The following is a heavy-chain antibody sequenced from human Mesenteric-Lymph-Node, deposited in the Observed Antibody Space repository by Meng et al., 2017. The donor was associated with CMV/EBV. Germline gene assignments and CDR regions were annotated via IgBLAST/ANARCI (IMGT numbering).Heavy chain of an antibody. D-gene: IGHD5-12*01. J-gene: IGHJ4*02. CDR1: GNTFTSYA. CDR2: INTNTGNP. Sequence: CSAFGNTFTSYAMNWVRQAPGQGLEWMGWINTNTGNPTYAQGFTGRFVFSLDTSVSTAYLQINSLKADDTAVYYCARGAGYSGYDWSYWGQGTLVTVSS. V-gene: IGHV7-4-1*02. CDR3: ARGAGYSGYDWSY.